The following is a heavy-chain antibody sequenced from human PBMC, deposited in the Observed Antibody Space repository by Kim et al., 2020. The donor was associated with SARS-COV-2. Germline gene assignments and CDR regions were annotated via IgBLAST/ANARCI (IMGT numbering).Heavy chain of an antibody. J-gene: IGHJ6*02. CDR2: IIPIFGTA. CDR1: GGTFSSYA. D-gene: IGHD4-17*01. Sequence: SVKVSCKASGGTFSSYAISWVRQAPGQGLEWMGGIIPIFGTANYAQKFQGRVTITADESTSTAYMELSSLRSEDTAVYYCARERYTVTTRNRYYYYYYGMDVWGQGTTVTVSS. CDR3: ARERYTVTTRNRYYYYYYGMDV. V-gene: IGHV1-69*13.